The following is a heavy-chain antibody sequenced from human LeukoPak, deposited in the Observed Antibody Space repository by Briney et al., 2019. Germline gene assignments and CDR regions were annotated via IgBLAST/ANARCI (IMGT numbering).Heavy chain of an antibody. Sequence: GGSLRLSCAASGFTFSKYAMHWVRQAPGKGLEWVTYISYDGSIQYYADSVKGRYTISRDNAKNSLYLQMNSLRADDTAVYYCARYGNGAWLGHYAFDMWGQGTMVTVSS. CDR1: GFTFSKYA. D-gene: IGHD6-19*01. J-gene: IGHJ3*02. V-gene: IGHV3-30*04. CDR2: ISYDGSIQ. CDR3: ARYGNGAWLGHYAFDM.